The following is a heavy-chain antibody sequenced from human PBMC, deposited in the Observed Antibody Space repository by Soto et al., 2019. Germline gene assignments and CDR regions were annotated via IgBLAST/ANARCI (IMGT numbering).Heavy chain of an antibody. V-gene: IGHV3-23*01. CDR1: GFTFSSYA. CDR2: ISGSGGST. Sequence: PGWSLRLSCAASGFTFSSYAMSWVRQAPGKGLEWVSAISGSGGSTYYADSVKGRFTVSRDNSKNTLYLQMSSLRAEDTAVYYCAKDMYSSSWYFYYYSMDVWGQGTTVTVSS. CDR3: AKDMYSSSWYFYYYSMDV. J-gene: IGHJ6*02. D-gene: IGHD6-13*01.